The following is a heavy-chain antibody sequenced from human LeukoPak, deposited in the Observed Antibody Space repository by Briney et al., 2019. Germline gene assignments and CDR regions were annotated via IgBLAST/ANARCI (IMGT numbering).Heavy chain of an antibody. CDR1: GVTFSDYS. J-gene: IGHJ6*03. CDR3: AGVDGNFSHNFYMEV. V-gene: IGHV3-69-1*02. CDR2: ISNRGSTI. Sequence: GGSLRLSCEGFGVTFSDYSMSWVRQAPGKGLEWISFISNRGSTIYYAASVKGRFTISRDNARNTLYLQMNSLRGDDSGIYYCAGVDGNFSHNFYMEVWGKGSTVTVAS. D-gene: IGHD1-7*01.